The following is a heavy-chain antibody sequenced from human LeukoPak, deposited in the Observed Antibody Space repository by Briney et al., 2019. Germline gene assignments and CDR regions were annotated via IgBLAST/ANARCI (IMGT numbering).Heavy chain of an antibody. CDR2: IYSSGGT. V-gene: IGHV4-59*06. Sequence: PSETLSLTCAVYGGSFSNYYWSWIRQHPGKGLEWIGYIYSSGGTFYNPSLKSRVTISVDTSKNQFPLRLGSVTAADTALYYCASSEAPITPPPYGMGVWGQGTKVTVSS. J-gene: IGHJ6*02. CDR1: GGSFSNYY. D-gene: IGHD5-12*01. CDR3: ASSEAPITPPPYGMGV.